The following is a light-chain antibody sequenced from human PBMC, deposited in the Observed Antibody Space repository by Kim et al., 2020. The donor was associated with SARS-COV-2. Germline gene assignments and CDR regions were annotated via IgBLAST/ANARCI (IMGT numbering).Light chain of an antibody. Sequence: QAVVTQSPSASASLGASVKLTCTLSSGHSSYAIAWHQQQPEKGPRYLMKLNSDGGHNKGDGIPDRFSGSSSGAERYLTISSLQSEDEADYYCQTWGTGIQVFGGGTQLTVL. CDR2: LNSDGGH. V-gene: IGLV4-69*01. J-gene: IGLJ2*01. CDR1: SGHSSYA. CDR3: QTWGTGIQV.